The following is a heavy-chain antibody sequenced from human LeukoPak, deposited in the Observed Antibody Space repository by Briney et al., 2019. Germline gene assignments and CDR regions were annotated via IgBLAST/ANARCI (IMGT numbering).Heavy chain of an antibody. Sequence: GGSLRLSCAASGFTFTTYTMSWVRQAPGKGLEWVSVIFSGGTTYYADSVKGRFTISRHNSENTLYLQMNSLRGEDTAVYYCARGVLGYSYGFDCWGQGTLVTVSS. J-gene: IGHJ4*02. CDR1: GFTFTTYT. CDR2: IFSGGTT. V-gene: IGHV3-53*04. D-gene: IGHD5-18*01. CDR3: ARGVLGYSYGFDC.